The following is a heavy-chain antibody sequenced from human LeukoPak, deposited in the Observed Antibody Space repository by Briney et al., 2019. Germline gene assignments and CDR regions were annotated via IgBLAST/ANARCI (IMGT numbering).Heavy chain of an antibody. CDR2: ISAYNGNT. Sequence: ASVKVSCKASGYTFTSYGISWVRQAPGQGLEWTGWISAYNGNTNYAQKLQGRVTMTTDTSTSTAYMELRSLRSDDTAVYYCASSIAAAVKSLGGAFDIWGQGTMVTVSS. CDR3: ASSIAAAVKSLGGAFDI. D-gene: IGHD6-13*01. J-gene: IGHJ3*02. V-gene: IGHV1-18*01. CDR1: GYTFTSYG.